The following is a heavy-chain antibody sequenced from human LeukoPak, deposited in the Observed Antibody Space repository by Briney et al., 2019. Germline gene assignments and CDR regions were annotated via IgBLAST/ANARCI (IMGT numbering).Heavy chain of an antibody. CDR2: ITANGVDT. V-gene: IGHV3-23*01. Sequence: GGSLRLSCTASGFSFSSYAMTWFRQAPGMGLEWVSAITANGVDTNHADSVKGRFTISRDNSENTVYMQMNSLRPEDTAMYDCAKTRGQSSDWRLDYWGQGTLVTVSS. CDR3: AKTRGQSSDWRLDY. CDR1: GFSFSSYA. J-gene: IGHJ4*02. D-gene: IGHD6-19*01.